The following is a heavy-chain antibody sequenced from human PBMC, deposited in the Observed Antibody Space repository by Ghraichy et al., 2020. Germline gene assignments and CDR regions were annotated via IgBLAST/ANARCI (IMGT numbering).Heavy chain of an antibody. J-gene: IGHJ6*02. D-gene: IGHD3-22*01. V-gene: IGHV4-34*01. CDR2: INHSGST. Sequence: SETLSLTCAVYGGSFSGYYWSWIRQPTGKGLEWIGEINHSGSTNYNPSLKSRVTISVDTSKNQFSLTLSSVTAADTAVYYCARGRNGRVGHYYDSIGDYYRPGGMDFWGQGTPVTVSS. CDR1: GGSFSGYY. CDR3: ARGRNGRVGHYYDSIGDYYRPGGMDF.